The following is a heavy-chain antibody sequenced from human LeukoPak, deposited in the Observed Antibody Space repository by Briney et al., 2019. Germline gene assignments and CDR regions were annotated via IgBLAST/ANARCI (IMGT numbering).Heavy chain of an antibody. D-gene: IGHD3-22*01. V-gene: IGHV1-18*01. Sequence: ASVKVSCKASGYTFTSYGISWVRQAPGQGLEWMGWISAYNGNTNYAQKLQGRVTMTTDTSTSTAYMELRSLRSDDTAVYYCAREVVSHYYDSSGLFDYWGQGTLVTVSS. CDR3: AREVVSHYYDSSGLFDY. CDR2: ISAYNGNT. J-gene: IGHJ4*02. CDR1: GYTFTSYG.